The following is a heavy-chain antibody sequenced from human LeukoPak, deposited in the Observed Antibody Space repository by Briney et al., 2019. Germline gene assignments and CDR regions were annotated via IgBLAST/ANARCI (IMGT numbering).Heavy chain of an antibody. CDR1: GYTFTGYY. CDR3: AKWELPDGAFDI. D-gene: IGHD1-26*01. V-gene: IGHV1-2*02. Sequence: GASVKVSCKASGYTFTGYYMHWVRQAPGQGLEWMGWINPNSGGTNYAQKFRGRVTMTRDTSISTAYMELSRLRSDDTAVYYCAKWELPDGAFDIWGQGTMVTVSS. CDR2: INPNSGGT. J-gene: IGHJ3*02.